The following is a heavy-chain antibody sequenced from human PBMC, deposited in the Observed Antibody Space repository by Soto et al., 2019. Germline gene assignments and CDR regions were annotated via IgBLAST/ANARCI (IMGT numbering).Heavy chain of an antibody. J-gene: IGHJ6*02. Sequence: LRLSCAASGFTFSSYWMHWVRQAPGMGLVWVSRSNSDGSSTSYADSVKGRFTISRDNAKNTLYLQMNSLRADDTAVYYCARAIAYYGMDVWGQGTTVTVSS. CDR1: GFTFSSYW. D-gene: IGHD3-22*01. CDR3: ARAIAYYGMDV. CDR2: SNSDGSST. V-gene: IGHV3-74*01.